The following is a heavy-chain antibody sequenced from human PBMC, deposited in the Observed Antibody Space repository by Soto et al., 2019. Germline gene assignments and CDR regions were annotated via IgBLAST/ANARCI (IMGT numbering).Heavy chain of an antibody. CDR2: IHPNSGNI. D-gene: IGHD3-10*01. CDR1: GDTFTTYD. CDR3: ARGRASGSYYLLDY. Sequence: ASVKVSCKASGDTFTTYDIDWVRQPTGHGLEWMGWIHPNSGNIGYAQRFQGRVTITRDTAIRTAYMEVSSLRSDDTAVYYCARGRASGSYYLLDYWGQGTLVTVSS. J-gene: IGHJ4*02. V-gene: IGHV1-8*01.